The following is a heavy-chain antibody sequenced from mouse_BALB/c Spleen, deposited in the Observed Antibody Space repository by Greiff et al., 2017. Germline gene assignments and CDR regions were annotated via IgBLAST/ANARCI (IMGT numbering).Heavy chain of an antibody. J-gene: IGHJ2*01. D-gene: IGHD2-1*01. CDR3: ARDGKILFDY. Sequence: EVHLVESGGGLVKPGGSLKLSCAASGFTFSSYAMSWVRQTPEKRLEWVATISSGGSYTYYPDSVKGRFTISRDNAKNTLYLQMSSLRSEDTAMYYCARDGKILFDYWGQGTTLTVSS. V-gene: IGHV5-9-3*01. CDR2: ISSGGSYT. CDR1: GFTFSSYA.